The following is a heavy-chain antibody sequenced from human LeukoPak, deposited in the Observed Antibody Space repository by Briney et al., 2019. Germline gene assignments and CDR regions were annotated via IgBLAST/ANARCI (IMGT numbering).Heavy chain of an antibody. CDR2: ISVSGGST. V-gene: IGHV3-23*01. D-gene: IGHD6-19*01. Sequence: PGGALRLSCAASGFTFSSDVRSWGCQAPGGGVEWVSSISVSGGSTYYADSVTGRFTISRDNSKNTLYLQMNSLRAEDTAVYYCAKQRGQWLVIDYWGQGTLVTVSS. CDR1: GFTFSSDV. J-gene: IGHJ4*02. CDR3: AKQRGQWLVIDY.